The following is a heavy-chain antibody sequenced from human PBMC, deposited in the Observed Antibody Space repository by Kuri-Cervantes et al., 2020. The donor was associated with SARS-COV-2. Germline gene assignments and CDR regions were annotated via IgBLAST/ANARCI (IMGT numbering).Heavy chain of an antibody. Sequence: GESLKISCAASGFTFSSYAMSWVRQAPGKGLEWVSSISSSSSYIYYADSVKGRFTISRDNAKNSLYLQMNSLRAEDTAVYYCAREIGRGWGQGTLVTVSS. V-gene: IGHV3-21*01. D-gene: IGHD1-26*01. CDR2: ISSSSSYI. J-gene: IGHJ4*02. CDR1: GFTFSSYA. CDR3: AREIGRG.